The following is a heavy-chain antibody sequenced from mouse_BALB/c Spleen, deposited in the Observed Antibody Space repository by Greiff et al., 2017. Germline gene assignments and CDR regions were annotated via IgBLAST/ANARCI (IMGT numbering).Heavy chain of an antibody. D-gene: IGHD1-1*02. J-gene: IGHJ4*01. CDR2: ISYSGST. CDR3: ARWVYGPLYYYAMDY. V-gene: IGHV3-2*02. CDR1: GYSITSDYA. Sequence: EVKLMESGPGLVKPSQSLSLTCTVTGYSITSDYAWNWIRQFPGNKLEWMGYISYSGSTSYNPSLKSRISITRDTSKNQFFLQLNSVTTEDTATYYCARWVYGPLYYYAMDYWGQGTSVTVSS.